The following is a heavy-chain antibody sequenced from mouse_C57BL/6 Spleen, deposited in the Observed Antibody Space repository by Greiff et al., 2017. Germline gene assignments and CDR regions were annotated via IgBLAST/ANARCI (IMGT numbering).Heavy chain of an antibody. CDR1: GYTFTSYW. V-gene: IGHV1-64*01. D-gene: IGHD1-1*01. J-gene: IGHJ3*01. CDR3: ARSGIEDYVSSYGFAY. CDR2: IHPNSGST. Sequence: QVQLQQPGAELVKPGASVKLSCKASGYTFTSYWMHWVKQRPGQGLEWIGMIHPNSGSTNYNEKFKSKATLTVDKSSSTAYMQLSSLTSEDSAVYYVARSGIEDYVSSYGFAYWGQGTLVTVSA.